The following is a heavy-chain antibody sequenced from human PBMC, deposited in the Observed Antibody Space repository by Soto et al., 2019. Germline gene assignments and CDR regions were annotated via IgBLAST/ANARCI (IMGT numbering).Heavy chain of an antibody. J-gene: IGHJ5*02. CDR2: MNPYSGNT. D-gene: IGHD6-19*01. CDR1: GYTFTSYD. CDR3: ARTRFVAVAGT. V-gene: IGHV1-8*01. Sequence: QVQLVQSGAEVKKPGASVKVSCKASGYTFTSYDIHWVRRATGQGPEWMGWMNPYSGNTVYAQKFQGRVTMTRNTSMSTAYMELRSLRSEDTAVYYCARTRFVAVAGTWGQGTLVTVSS.